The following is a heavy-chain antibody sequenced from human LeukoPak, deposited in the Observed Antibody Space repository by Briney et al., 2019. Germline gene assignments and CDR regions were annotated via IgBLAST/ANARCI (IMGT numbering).Heavy chain of an antibody. Sequence: GGSLRLSCAASGFTFSTYEMSWVRQAPGKGLGWVSYISPSGSTIHYADSVKGRFSISRDNAKNSLYLQMNSLRAEDTAVYYCAMFGLVAAIDSWGQGTLVTVSS. V-gene: IGHV3-48*03. D-gene: IGHD5-12*01. CDR3: AMFGLVAAIDS. CDR2: ISPSGSTI. CDR1: GFTFSTYE. J-gene: IGHJ4*02.